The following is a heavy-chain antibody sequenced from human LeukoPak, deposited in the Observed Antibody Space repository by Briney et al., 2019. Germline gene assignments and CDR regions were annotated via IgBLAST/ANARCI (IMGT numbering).Heavy chain of an antibody. D-gene: IGHD1-1*01. J-gene: IGHJ4*02. CDR2: INPNSGGT. CDR3: ASTTGLDD. V-gene: IGHV1-2*02. CDR1: GYTFTGYY. Sequence: AASVKVSCKASGYTFTGYYMHWVRQAPGQGLEWMGWINPNSGGTNYAQRFQGRVTMTRDTSSSTAYMELSRLRSDDTAMFYCASTTGLDDWGQGTLVTVSS.